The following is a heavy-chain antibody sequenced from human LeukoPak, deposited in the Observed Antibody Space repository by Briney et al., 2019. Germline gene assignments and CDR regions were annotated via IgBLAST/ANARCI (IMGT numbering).Heavy chain of an antibody. Sequence: GGSLRLSCAASGFTFSSYSMNWVRQAPGKGLEWVSSISSSSSYIYYADSVKGRFTISRDNAKNSLYLQMNSLRAEDTAVYYCAKIGSLSTTDAPCDYWGRGTLVTVSS. CDR2: ISSSSSYI. CDR1: GFTFSSYS. CDR3: AKIGSLSTTDAPCDY. V-gene: IGHV3-21*04. J-gene: IGHJ4*02. D-gene: IGHD1-1*01.